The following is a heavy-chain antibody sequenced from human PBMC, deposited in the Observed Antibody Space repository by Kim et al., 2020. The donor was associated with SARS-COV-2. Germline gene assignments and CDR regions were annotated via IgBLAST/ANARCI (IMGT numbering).Heavy chain of an antibody. D-gene: IGHD3-10*01. Sequence: SETLSLTCAVYGGSFSGYYWSWIRQPPGKRLEWIGEINHSGSTNYNPSLKSRVTISVDTSKNQFSLKLSSVTTADTAVYYCARAVSVLLWFGVGVWGQGTTVTVSS. J-gene: IGHJ6*02. CDR3: ARAVSVLLWFGVGV. CDR2: INHSGST. V-gene: IGHV4-34*01. CDR1: GGSFSGYY.